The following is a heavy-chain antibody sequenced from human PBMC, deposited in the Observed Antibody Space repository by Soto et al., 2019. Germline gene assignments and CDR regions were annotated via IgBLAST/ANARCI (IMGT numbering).Heavy chain of an antibody. CDR2: IIGAGDDT. CDR1: GFTFSNYA. CDR3: VKGSATSRPYYFDY. Sequence: GGSLRLSCAASGFTFSNYAMGWFLQAPGKGLEWVSAIIGAGDDTFHADSVKGRLTISRDNSKNVVFLQMNSLRADDTALYYCVKGSATSRPYYFDYWGQGPLVTVSS. J-gene: IGHJ4*02. V-gene: IGHV3-23*01.